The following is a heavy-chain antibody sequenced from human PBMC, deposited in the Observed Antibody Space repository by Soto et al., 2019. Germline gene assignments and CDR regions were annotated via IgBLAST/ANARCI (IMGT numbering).Heavy chain of an antibody. J-gene: IGHJ6*03. CDR2: ISGSGSST. Sequence: GGSLRLSCAASGFTFSSYAMSWVRQAPGKGLEWVSAISGSGSSTYYADSVKGRFTISRDNSKNTLYLQVNSLRAEDTAVYYCAKDPDGVPDSYMDVWGKGTTVTVSS. V-gene: IGHV3-23*01. CDR3: AKDPDGVPDSYMDV. D-gene: IGHD2-8*01. CDR1: GFTFSSYA.